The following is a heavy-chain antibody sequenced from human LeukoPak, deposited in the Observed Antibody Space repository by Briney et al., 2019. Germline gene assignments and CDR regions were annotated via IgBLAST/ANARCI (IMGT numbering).Heavy chain of an antibody. CDR1: GFTFSSYA. CDR2: ISGSGGST. CDR3: AKGPASTWYKSYFDC. D-gene: IGHD6-13*01. V-gene: IGHV3-23*01. J-gene: IGHJ4*02. Sequence: GGSLRLSCAASGFTFSSYAMSWVRRAPGKGLEWVSAISGSGGSTYYADSVKGRFSISRDNSKKTLYLQMNSLRADDTAIYYCAKGPASTWYKSYFDCWGQGTLVTVSS.